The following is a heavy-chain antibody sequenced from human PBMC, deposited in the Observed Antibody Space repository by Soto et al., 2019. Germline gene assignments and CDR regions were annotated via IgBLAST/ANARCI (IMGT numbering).Heavy chain of an antibody. V-gene: IGHV3-11*06. CDR1: GFIFSHYY. D-gene: IGHD4-4*01. Sequence: QVQMVESGGGLVKPGGPLRLSCAASGFIFSHYYMGWIRQAPGKGLEWVSYINPTSGHIDYAESVKGPFTISRDNARNSLYLQMNSLTPDDTAKYYCARLPYSAYNRHFDYWGQGTLVTVSS. J-gene: IGHJ4*02. CDR2: INPTSGHI. CDR3: ARLPYSAYNRHFDY.